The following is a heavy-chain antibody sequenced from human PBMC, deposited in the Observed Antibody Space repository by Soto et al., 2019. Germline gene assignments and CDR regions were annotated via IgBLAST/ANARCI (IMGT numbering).Heavy chain of an antibody. Sequence: VASVKVSCKASGYTFTGYCMHWVRQAPGQGLEWMGWINPNSGGTNYAQKFQGWVTMTRDTSISTAYMELSRLRSDDTAVYYCARLTLAYCGGDCYSSAFDIWG. CDR2: INPNSGGT. J-gene: IGHJ3*02. V-gene: IGHV1-2*04. D-gene: IGHD2-21*02. CDR1: GYTFTGYC. CDR3: ARLTLAYCGGDCYSSAFDI.